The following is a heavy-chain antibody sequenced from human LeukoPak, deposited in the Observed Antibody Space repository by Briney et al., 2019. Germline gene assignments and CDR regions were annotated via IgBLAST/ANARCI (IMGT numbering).Heavy chain of an antibody. D-gene: IGHD3-16*01. Sequence: KPSETLSLTCAVYGGSFSGYYWSWIRQPPGKGLEWIGEINHSGSTNYNPSLKSRVTISVDTSKNQFSLKLSSVTAADTAVYYCATARRPPWGIFDYWGQGTLVTVSS. CDR3: ATARRPPWGIFDY. J-gene: IGHJ4*02. CDR1: GGSFSGYY. V-gene: IGHV4-34*01. CDR2: INHSGST.